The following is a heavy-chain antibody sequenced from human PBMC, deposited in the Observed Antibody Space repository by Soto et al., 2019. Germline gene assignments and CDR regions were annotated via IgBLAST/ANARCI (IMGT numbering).Heavy chain of an antibody. CDR2: ISYDGSNK. CDR1: GFTFSSYA. D-gene: IGHD3-10*01. Sequence: QVQLVECGGGVVQPGRSLRHSCAASGFTFSSYAMHWVRQAPGKGLEWVAVISYDGSNKYYADSVKGRFTISRDNSKNTLYLQMNSLRAEDTAVYYCARDPMGRYYGSGSYYFDYWGQGTLVTVSS. J-gene: IGHJ4*02. CDR3: ARDPMGRYYGSGSYYFDY. V-gene: IGHV3-30-3*01.